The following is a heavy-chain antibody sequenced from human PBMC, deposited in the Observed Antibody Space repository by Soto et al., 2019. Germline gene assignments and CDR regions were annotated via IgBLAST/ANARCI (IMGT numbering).Heavy chain of an antibody. Sequence: SVKVSCKASGGTFSSYAISWVRQAPGQGLEWMGGIIPIFGTANYAQKFQGRVTITVDKSTSTAYMELSSLRSEDTAVYYCASHIVVVTATYYYYYGMDVWGQGTTVTVSS. J-gene: IGHJ6*02. CDR1: GGTFSSYA. CDR2: IIPIFGTA. D-gene: IGHD2-21*02. CDR3: ASHIVVVTATYYYYYGMDV. V-gene: IGHV1-69*06.